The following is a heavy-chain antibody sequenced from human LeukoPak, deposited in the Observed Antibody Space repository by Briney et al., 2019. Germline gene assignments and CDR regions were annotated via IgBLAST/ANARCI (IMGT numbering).Heavy chain of an antibody. Sequence: GESLKISCQGSGYTFTTYWIAWVRQMPGKGLEWMGIIYPGDSDTRYSPSFQGQVTISADKSISTAYLQWSSLKASDTAMYYCARLPPPIIAVAGSYYYGMDVWGQGTTVTVSS. CDR3: ARLPPPIIAVAGSYYYGMDV. J-gene: IGHJ6*02. CDR1: GYTFTTYW. CDR2: IYPGDSDT. D-gene: IGHD6-19*01. V-gene: IGHV5-51*01.